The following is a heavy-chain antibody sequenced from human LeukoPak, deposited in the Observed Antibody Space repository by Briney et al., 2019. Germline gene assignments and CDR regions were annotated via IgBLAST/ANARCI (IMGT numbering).Heavy chain of an antibody. CDR2: IYSGGST. Sequence: GGSLRLSCVASGFTLSNNYMSWVRQAPGKGLEWVSLIYSGGSTYYADSVKGRFTISRDNSKNTLYLQMNNLRAEGTAVYYCGSEPDYVDGEDWGQGTLVTVSS. V-gene: IGHV3-53*01. CDR1: GFTLSNNY. D-gene: IGHD4/OR15-4a*01. CDR3: GSEPDYVDGED. J-gene: IGHJ4*02.